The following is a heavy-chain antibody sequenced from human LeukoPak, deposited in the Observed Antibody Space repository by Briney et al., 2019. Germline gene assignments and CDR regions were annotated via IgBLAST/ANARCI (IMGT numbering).Heavy chain of an antibody. CDR1: GGSFSGYY. CDR3: ARVGDTAMVHFDY. V-gene: IGHV4-59*01. CDR2: IYYSGST. J-gene: IGHJ4*02. Sequence: SETLSLTCAVYGGSFSGYYWSWIRQPPGKGLEWIGYIYYSGSTNYNPSLKSRVTISVDTSKNQFSLRLSSVTAADTAVYYCARVGDTAMVHFDYWGQGTLVTVSS. D-gene: IGHD5-18*01.